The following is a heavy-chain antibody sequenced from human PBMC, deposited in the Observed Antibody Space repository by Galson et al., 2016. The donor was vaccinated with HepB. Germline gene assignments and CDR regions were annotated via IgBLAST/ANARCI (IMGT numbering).Heavy chain of an antibody. CDR1: GFTFSSYS. V-gene: IGHV3-21*01. J-gene: IGHJ4*02. Sequence: SLRLSCAASGFTFSSYSMNWVRQAPGKGLEWVSSISSSSSYIYYADSVKGRFTISRDNAKNSVYLQMNSLRAEDTAVYYCARGDIVGAIFDYWGQGTLVTVSS. D-gene: IGHD1-26*01. CDR3: ARGDIVGAIFDY. CDR2: ISSSSSYI.